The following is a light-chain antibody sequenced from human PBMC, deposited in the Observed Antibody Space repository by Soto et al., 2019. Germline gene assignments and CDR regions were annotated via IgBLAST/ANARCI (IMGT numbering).Light chain of an antibody. CDR2: GAS. Sequence: EIMLTQSPCTLSLSPGERATLSCRASQSVSSSYLARYQQKPGQAPRLLIYGASSRATGIPDRFSGSGSGTDFTLTISRLEPEDFAVYYCQQYGSSPPTFGQATK. J-gene: IGKJ1*01. CDR1: QSVSSSY. CDR3: QQYGSSPPT. V-gene: IGKV3-20*01.